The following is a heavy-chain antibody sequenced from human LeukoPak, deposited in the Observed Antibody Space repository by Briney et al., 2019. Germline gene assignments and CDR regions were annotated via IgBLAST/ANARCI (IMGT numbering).Heavy chain of an antibody. V-gene: IGHV1-2*02. Sequence: ASVKVSCKASGYTFTCYYMHWVRQAPGQGLEWMGWINPNSGGTNYAQKFQGRVTMTRDTSISTAYMELSRLRSDDTAVYYCARARRWLPTEYDYWGQGTLVTVSS. CDR1: GYTFTCYY. D-gene: IGHD5-24*01. CDR3: ARARRWLPTEYDY. J-gene: IGHJ4*02. CDR2: INPNSGGT.